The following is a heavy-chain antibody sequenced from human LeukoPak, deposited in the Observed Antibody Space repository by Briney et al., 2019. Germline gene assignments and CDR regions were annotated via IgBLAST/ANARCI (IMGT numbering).Heavy chain of an antibody. CDR3: ARGVRYSSGYYAFDI. V-gene: IGHV1-8*02. CDR1: GYTFTSYG. Sequence: ASVKVSCKASGYTFTSYGISWVRQAPGQGLEWMGWMNPNSGNTGYAQKFQGRVTMTRNTSISTAYMELSSLRSEDTAVYYCARGVRYSSGYYAFDIWGQGTMVTVSS. CDR2: MNPNSGNT. D-gene: IGHD3-22*01. J-gene: IGHJ3*02.